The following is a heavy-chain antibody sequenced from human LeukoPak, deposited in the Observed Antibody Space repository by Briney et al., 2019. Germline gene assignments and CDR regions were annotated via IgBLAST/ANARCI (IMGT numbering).Heavy chain of an antibody. V-gene: IGHV3-30*03. J-gene: IGHJ5*02. CDR3: AGPRRGLWFGDFDP. CDR2: ISYDGSNK. Sequence: GRSLRLSCAASGFTFSSYGMHWVRQAPGKGLEWVAVISYDGSNKYYADSVKGRFTISRDNSKNTLYLQMNSLRAEDTAVYYCAGPRRGLWFGDFDPWGQGTQVTVSS. CDR1: GFTFSSYG. D-gene: IGHD3-10*01.